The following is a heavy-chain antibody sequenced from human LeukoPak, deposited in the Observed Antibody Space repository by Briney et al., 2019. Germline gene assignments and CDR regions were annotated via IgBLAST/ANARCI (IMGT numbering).Heavy chain of an antibody. CDR3: ARDLEGYCSSTSCHQFDY. V-gene: IGHV3-48*01. D-gene: IGHD2-2*01. Sequence: PGGSLRLSCAASGFTFSSYSMNWVRQAPGKGLEWVSYISSSGSTIYYADSVKGRFTISRDNAKNSLYLQMNSLRAEDTAVYYCARDLEGYCSSTSCHQFDYWGQGTLVTVSS. CDR2: ISSSGSTI. J-gene: IGHJ4*02. CDR1: GFTFSSYS.